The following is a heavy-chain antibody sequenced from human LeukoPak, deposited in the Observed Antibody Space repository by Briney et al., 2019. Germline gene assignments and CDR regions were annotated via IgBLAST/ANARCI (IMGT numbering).Heavy chain of an antibody. D-gene: IGHD5-18*01. V-gene: IGHV4-34*01. J-gene: IGHJ4*02. Sequence: SETLSLTCAVYGGSFSGYYWSWIRQPPRQGLEWIGQINHSESTNYNPSLKSRVTISVDPSKNQFSLKLSSVTAADTAVYYCARVQGEYSYGSDYWGQGTLVTVSS. CDR1: GGSFSGYY. CDR3: ARVQGEYSYGSDY. CDR2: INHSEST.